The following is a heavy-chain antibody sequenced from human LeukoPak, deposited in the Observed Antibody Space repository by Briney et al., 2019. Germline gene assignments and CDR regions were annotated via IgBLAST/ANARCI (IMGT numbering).Heavy chain of an antibody. CDR1: GGTFINYG. Sequence: SVNVSCKASGGTFINYGISWVRQAPGQGLEWMGRIAPILDIANYAQRFQGRVTITADKSTTTAYMELNSLRSEDTAVYYCARVPPFYDSSGYYPQPLDYWGQGTLVTVSS. D-gene: IGHD3-22*01. J-gene: IGHJ4*02. CDR2: IAPILDIA. V-gene: IGHV1-69*04. CDR3: ARVPPFYDSSGYYPQPLDY.